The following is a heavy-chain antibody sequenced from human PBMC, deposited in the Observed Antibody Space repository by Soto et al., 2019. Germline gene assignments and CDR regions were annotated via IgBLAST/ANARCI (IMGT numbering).Heavy chain of an antibody. V-gene: IGHV4-4*02. CDR3: ARHIGVTGTRGFAY. CDR2: ISYRGTT. J-gene: IGHJ4*02. Sequence: QVQLQESGPGLVEPSETLSLTCAVSGGSISETYWWSWVRQPPGKGLEWIGEISYRGTTHYNPSLRSRVTISMDTSRNQISLTLISVTAADSASYYCARHIGVTGTRGFAYWGQGTLVTVSS. D-gene: IGHD6-19*01. CDR1: GGSISETYW.